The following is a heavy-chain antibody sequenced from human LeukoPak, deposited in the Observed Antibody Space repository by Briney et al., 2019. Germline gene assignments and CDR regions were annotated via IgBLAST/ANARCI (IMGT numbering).Heavy chain of an antibody. V-gene: IGHV3-23*01. CDR1: GFTFRSYA. J-gene: IGHJ4*02. CDR3: AKRIAVAGPYFDY. Sequence: GWALTLSCPASGFTFRSYALRWLRQAPGKGRDWGSAIIGSGGSTYYADSVKGRFTISRDNSKNTLYLQMNSLRAEDTAVYYCAKRIAVAGPYFDYWGQGTLVTVSS. D-gene: IGHD6-19*01. CDR2: IIGSGGST.